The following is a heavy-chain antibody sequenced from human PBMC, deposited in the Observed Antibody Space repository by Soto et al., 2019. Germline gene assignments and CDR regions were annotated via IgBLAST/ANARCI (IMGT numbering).Heavy chain of an antibody. CDR1: GGTFSSYT. CDR2: IIPILGIA. J-gene: IGHJ4*02. CDR3: ARLWPPVGYCSGGRCYSPNI. Sequence: SVKVSCKAAGGTFSSYTISWVRQAPGQGLEWMGRIIPILGIANYAQKFQGRVTITADKSTSTAYMELSSLRSEDTAVYYCARLWPPVGYCSGGRCYSPNIWGQGTLVTVSS. V-gene: IGHV1-69*02. D-gene: IGHD2-15*01.